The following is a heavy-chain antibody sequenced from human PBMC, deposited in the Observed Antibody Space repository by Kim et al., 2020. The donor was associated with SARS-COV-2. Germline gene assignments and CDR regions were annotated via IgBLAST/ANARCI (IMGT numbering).Heavy chain of an antibody. V-gene: IGHV3-7*01. CDR3: AREERYFDLLSKDYYYYYMDV. J-gene: IGHJ6*03. CDR1: GFTFSSYW. Sequence: GGSLRLSCAASGFTFSSYWMSWVRQAPGKGLEWVANIKQDGREKYYVDSVKGRFTISRDNAKNSLFLQMNSLRAEDTAVYYCAREERYFDLLSKDYYYYYMDVWGKGTTVTVSS. D-gene: IGHD3-9*01. CDR2: IKQDGREK.